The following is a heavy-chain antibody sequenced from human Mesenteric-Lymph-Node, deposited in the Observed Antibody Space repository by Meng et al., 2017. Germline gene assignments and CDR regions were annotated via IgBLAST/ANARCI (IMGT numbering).Heavy chain of an antibody. V-gene: IGHV3-30*04. D-gene: IGHD3-9*01. CDR1: GFTFSSYA. J-gene: IGHJ6*01. CDR3: ARTYYDILTGYYPWNYYGMDV. Sequence: GESLSLSCAASGFTFSSYAMHWVRQAAGKGLEWVAVISYDGSNKYYADSVKGRFTISRDNSKNTLYLQMNSLRAEDTAVYYCARTYYDILTGYYPWNYYGMDVWGQGTTVT. CDR2: ISYDGSNK.